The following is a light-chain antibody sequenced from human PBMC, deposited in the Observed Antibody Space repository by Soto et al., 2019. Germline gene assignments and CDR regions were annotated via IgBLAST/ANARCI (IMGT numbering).Light chain of an antibody. CDR2: KAS. CDR1: QSISPW. Sequence: DIQMTQSPSTLSASVGDRVTITCRASQSISPWLAWYQQKPGKAPKILIYKASSLESGVPSRFSGSESGTEFTLTISSLQPDDFATYYCQQYKSYSRTFGQGTKLETK. V-gene: IGKV1-5*03. CDR3: QQYKSYSRT. J-gene: IGKJ2*01.